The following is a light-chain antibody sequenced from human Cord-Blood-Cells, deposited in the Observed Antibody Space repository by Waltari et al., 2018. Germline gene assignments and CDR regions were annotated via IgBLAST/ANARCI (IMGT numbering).Light chain of an antibody. CDR1: SANIGSNY. CDR2: RNN. V-gene: IGLV1-47*01. CDR3: AAWDDSLSGPV. J-gene: IGLJ3*02. Sequence: QSVLTQPPSASGTPGQRVTISCSGSSANIGSNYVYWYQQLPGTAPKLPMYRNNPRPSGLPDRFAGSKSGTSASLAISGLRSEDEADYYCAAWDDSLSGPVFGGGTKLTVL.